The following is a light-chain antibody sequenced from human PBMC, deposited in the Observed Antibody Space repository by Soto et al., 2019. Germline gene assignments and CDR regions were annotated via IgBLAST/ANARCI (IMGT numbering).Light chain of an antibody. J-gene: IGLJ2*01. V-gene: IGLV2-14*03. Sequence: QSVLTQPASVSGSPGQSITISCTGTNSDIGGYNYVSWYQQHPGKAPKLMIYDVSNRSSGVSYRFSGSKSGNTASLTISGLQAEDEADYYCSSYTSRSTLGVFGGGTKVTVL. CDR1: NSDIGGYNY. CDR2: DVS. CDR3: SSYTSRSTLGV.